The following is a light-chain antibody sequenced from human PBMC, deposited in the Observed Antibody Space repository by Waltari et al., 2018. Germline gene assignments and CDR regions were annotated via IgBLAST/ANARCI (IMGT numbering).Light chain of an antibody. Sequence: ETTLPQPPAFLPASPRRTINISSIASQDIDDEMNWYQQKAGEGAIFIIQEATTLVPGIPPRFSGSGYGTDFTLTINNIQAEDVASYFCLEHDNFPTHTFGQGTKLEIK. CDR1: QDIDDE. CDR3: LEHDNFPTHT. J-gene: IGKJ2*01. V-gene: IGKV5-2*01. CDR2: EAT.